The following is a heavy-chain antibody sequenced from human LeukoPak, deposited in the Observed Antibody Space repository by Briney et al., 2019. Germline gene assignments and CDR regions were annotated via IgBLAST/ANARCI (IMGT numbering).Heavy chain of an antibody. J-gene: IGHJ4*02. CDR1: GGSFSGYY. CDR3: ASRNFQGGGYFDY. CDR2: INHSGST. D-gene: IGHD1-14*01. Sequence: SETLSLTCAVYGGSFSGYYWSWIRQPPGKGLEWIGEINHSGSTNYNPSLKSRVTISVDTSKNQFSLKLSSVTAADTAVYYCASRNFQGGGYFDYWGQGTLATVSS. V-gene: IGHV4-34*01.